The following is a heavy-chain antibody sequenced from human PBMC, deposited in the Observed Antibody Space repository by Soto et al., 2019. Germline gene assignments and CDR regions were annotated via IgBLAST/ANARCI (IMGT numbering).Heavy chain of an antibody. J-gene: IGHJ4*02. CDR3: AKRSPYSSGWYSPIFDY. CDR2: ISESGGST. V-gene: IGHV3-23*01. D-gene: IGHD6-13*01. Sequence: GGCLSLSCAASGFSFSDYAMSWVRQAPGKGLEWVSVISESGGSTHYADSVGGRFTVSRDNSKNSLSLRMNSLRDEDTAVYFCAKRSPYSSGWYSPIFDYWGQGALVTVSS. CDR1: GFSFSDYA.